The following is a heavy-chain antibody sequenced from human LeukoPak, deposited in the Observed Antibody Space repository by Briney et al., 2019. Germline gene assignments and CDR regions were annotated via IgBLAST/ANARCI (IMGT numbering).Heavy chain of an antibody. CDR2: ISGSGGST. Sequence: GGSLRLSCAASGFTFSSYAMSWVRQAPGKGLEWVSAISGSGGSTYYADCVKGRFTIARDNSKNTLYLQMNSLRAEDTAVYYCAKASPHIAGGNYFDYWGQGTLVTVSS. D-gene: IGHD1-20*01. J-gene: IGHJ4*02. CDR3: AKASPHIAGGNYFDY. V-gene: IGHV3-23*01. CDR1: GFTFSSYA.